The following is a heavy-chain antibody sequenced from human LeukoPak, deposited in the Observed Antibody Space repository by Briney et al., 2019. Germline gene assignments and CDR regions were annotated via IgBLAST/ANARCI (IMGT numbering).Heavy chain of an antibody. V-gene: IGHV3-48*03. CDR3: ARGVPAYCGGDCYSDAFDI. CDR1: GFTFSSYE. CDR2: ISSSGSTT. Sequence: GGSLRLSCAASGFTFSSYEMNWVRQAPGKGLEWVSYISSSGSTTYYADSVKGRFTISRENAKNSLYLQMNSLRAGDTAVYYCARGVPAYCGGDCYSDAFDIWGQGTMVTVSS. J-gene: IGHJ3*02. D-gene: IGHD2-21*02.